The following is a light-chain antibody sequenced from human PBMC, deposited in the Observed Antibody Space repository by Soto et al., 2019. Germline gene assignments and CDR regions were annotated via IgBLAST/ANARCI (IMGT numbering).Light chain of an antibody. V-gene: IGKV3-15*01. CDR1: QSVSSN. CDR3: QQYDDWPPYT. CDR2: GAS. Sequence: EIVMTQSPAILSVSPGQRVTLSCRASQSVSSNLAWFQQKPGQAPRLLIYGASTRATGIPARFSGSGSGTEFTLTITSLQSEDFAVYYCQQYDDWPPYTFGPGTTLEIK. J-gene: IGKJ2*01.